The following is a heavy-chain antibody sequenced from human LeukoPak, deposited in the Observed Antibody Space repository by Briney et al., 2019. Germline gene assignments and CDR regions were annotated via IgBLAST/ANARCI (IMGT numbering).Heavy chain of an antibody. CDR2: IYTSGST. CDR1: GGSLSSGSYY. J-gene: IGHJ4*02. V-gene: IGHV4-61*02. CDR3: ARDNGAWYSSSWYNY. D-gene: IGHD6-13*01. Sequence: SQTLSLTCTVSGGSLSSGSYYWSWIRQPAGKGLEWIGRIYTSGSTNYNPSLKSRVTISVDTSKNQFSLKLSAVTAADTAVYYCARDNGAWYSSSWYNYWGQGTLVTVSS.